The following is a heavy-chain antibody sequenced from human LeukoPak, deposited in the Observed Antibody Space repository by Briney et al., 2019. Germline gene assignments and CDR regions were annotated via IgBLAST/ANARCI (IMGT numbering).Heavy chain of an antibody. CDR2: IYTSGST. Sequence: SETLSLTCTVSGGSISSYYWSWIRQPAGKGLEWIGRIYTSGSTNYNASLKSRVSMSVDTSKNQFSLKLSSVTAADTAVFYCARENSGSYREFDYWGQGTLVAVS. V-gene: IGHV4-4*07. CDR3: ARENSGSYREFDY. D-gene: IGHD1-26*01. J-gene: IGHJ4*02. CDR1: GGSISSYY.